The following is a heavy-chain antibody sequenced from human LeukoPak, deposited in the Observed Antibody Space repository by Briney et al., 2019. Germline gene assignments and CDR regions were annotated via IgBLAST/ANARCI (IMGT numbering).Heavy chain of an antibody. Sequence: ASVTVSCKASGYTFTSYDINWVRQAPGQGLEWMGWMNPNSGNTGYAQKFQGRVTMTRNTSISTAYMELSSLRSEDTAVYYCARGDCSGGSCYPDYWGQGTLVTVSS. CDR3: ARGDCSGGSCYPDY. J-gene: IGHJ4*02. CDR1: GYTFTSYD. V-gene: IGHV1-8*01. CDR2: MNPNSGNT. D-gene: IGHD2-15*01.